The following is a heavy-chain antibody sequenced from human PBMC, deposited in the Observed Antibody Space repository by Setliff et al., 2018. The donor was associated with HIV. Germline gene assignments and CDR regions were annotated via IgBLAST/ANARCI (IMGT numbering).Heavy chain of an antibody. V-gene: IGHV1-69-2*01. CDR2: IDPAGGET. D-gene: IGHD1-26*01. Sequence: ASVKVSCKASGYTFTDYCIYWMKQAPGKGLEWMGRIDPAGGETIYAEKFQDRVTIIADTSMDTVFMEMSNLRAEDTALYYCAKVMITTTWAFDFWGQGTPVTVSS. CDR3: AKVMITTTWAFDF. J-gene: IGHJ4*02. CDR1: GYTFTDYC.